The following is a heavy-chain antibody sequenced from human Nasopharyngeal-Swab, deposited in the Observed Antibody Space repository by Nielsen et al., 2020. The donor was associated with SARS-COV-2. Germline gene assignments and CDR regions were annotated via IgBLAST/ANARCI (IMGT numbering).Heavy chain of an antibody. J-gene: IGHJ5*02. V-gene: IGHV1-3*01. CDR1: GYTFTTYA. Sequence: ASVKVSCKASGYTFTTYAIHWMRQAPGQRLEWMGWINAGNGNTKYSQKLQGRVTITRDASASTAYMELSSLRSEDTAVYYCARDSSSGLRYFDWLSPGYNWFDPWGQGTLVTVSS. CDR2: INAGNGNT. D-gene: IGHD3-9*01. CDR3: ARDSSSGLRYFDWLSPGYNWFDP.